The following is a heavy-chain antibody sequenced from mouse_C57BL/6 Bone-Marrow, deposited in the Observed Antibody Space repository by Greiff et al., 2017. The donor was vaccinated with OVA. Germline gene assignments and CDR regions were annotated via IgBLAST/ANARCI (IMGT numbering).Heavy chain of an antibody. Sequence: EVKLVESGGGLVKPGGSLKLSCAASGFTFSSYAMSWVRQTPEKRLEWVATISDGGSYTYYPDNVKGRFTISRDNAKNNLYLQMSHLKSEDTAMYYCAREHGAWFAYWGQVTLVTVSA. CDR2: ISDGGSYT. CDR3: AREHGAWFAY. J-gene: IGHJ3*01. CDR1: GFTFSSYA. V-gene: IGHV5-4*01.